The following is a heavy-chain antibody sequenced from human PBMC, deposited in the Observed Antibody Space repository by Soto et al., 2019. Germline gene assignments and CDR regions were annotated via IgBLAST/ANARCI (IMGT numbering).Heavy chain of an antibody. D-gene: IGHD2-2*01. CDR2: ISGSGDST. CDR3: AKSSTWAHYYYMDV. J-gene: IGHJ6*03. CDR1: GSTFSSYA. Sequence: PGGSLRLSCAASGSTFSSYAMSWVRQAPGKGLEWVSVISGSGDSTNYADSVKDRFTISRDNSKNSLYLQMNSLRVEDTAVYYCAKSSTWAHYYYMDVWGKGTTVTVSS. V-gene: IGHV3-23*01.